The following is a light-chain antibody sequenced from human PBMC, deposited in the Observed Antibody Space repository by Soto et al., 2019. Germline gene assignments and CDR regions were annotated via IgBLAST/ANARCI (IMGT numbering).Light chain of an antibody. CDR2: EVS. Sequence: QSALTQPPSASESPGQSVTSSCTGTSSDVGGYNYVSWYQHHPGKAPKIMIYEVSKRPSGVPDRFSGSKSGNTAYLTVSGLQTEDEADYYCSSYAGSNKAVFGGGTKVTVL. V-gene: IGLV2-8*01. CDR1: SSDVGGYNY. J-gene: IGLJ3*02. CDR3: SSYAGSNKAV.